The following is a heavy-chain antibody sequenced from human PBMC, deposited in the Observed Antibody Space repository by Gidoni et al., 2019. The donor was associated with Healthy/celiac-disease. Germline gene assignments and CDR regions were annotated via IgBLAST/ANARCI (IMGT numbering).Heavy chain of an antibody. CDR3: ARDQSGYSGYPD. J-gene: IGHJ3*01. CDR2: IYSGGST. Sequence: VSVIYSGGSTYYADSVKGRFTISRDNSKNTLYLQMNSLRAEDTAVYYCARDQSGYSGYPDWGQGTMVTVSS. V-gene: IGHV3-66*01. D-gene: IGHD5-12*01.